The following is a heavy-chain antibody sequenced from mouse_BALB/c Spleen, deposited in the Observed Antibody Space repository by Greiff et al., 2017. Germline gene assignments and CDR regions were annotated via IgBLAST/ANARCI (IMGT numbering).Heavy chain of an antibody. D-gene: IGHD2-4*01. Sequence: EVQLLQSGADLVKPGGSLKLSCTASGFSFTGYNMTWVNQSPGKRLEWIGKIDPYYGGTSYNQKFKGRVTLTVDKSSSTAYMQLKSLTSEDTAVYYCARGCGDYSAIDYWGQGTTVTVSS. CDR3: ARGCGDYSAIDY. J-gene: IGHJ4*01. CDR2: IDPYYGGT. CDR1: GFSFTGYN. V-gene: IGHV1-42*01.